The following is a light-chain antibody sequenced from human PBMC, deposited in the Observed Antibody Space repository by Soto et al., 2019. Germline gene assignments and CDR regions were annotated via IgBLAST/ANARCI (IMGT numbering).Light chain of an antibody. CDR1: STEVGSYNY. V-gene: IGLV2-14*03. J-gene: IGLJ2*01. Sequence: QSALTQPASVSGSPGQSITISCTGTSTEVGSYNYVCWFQQYPGKAPKLIIYDVTNRPSGVSNRFSDSKSGTTASLTISGLQPEDEADYYCSSYTTRVALGVRFGGGTKLTVL. CDR2: DVT. CDR3: SSYTTRVALGVR.